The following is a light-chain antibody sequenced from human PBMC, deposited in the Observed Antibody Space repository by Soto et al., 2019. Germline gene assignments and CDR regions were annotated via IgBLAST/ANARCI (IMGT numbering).Light chain of an antibody. Sequence: DIQMTQSPSSLSASVGDRVTITCRASQSISSYLNWYKQKPGKAPKLLIYAASSLQSGVPSRFSASGSGTDFTLTISSLQPEDFATYYCQQSYSTVTFGQGTRLEIK. V-gene: IGKV1-39*01. J-gene: IGKJ5*01. CDR3: QQSYSTVT. CDR1: QSISSY. CDR2: AAS.